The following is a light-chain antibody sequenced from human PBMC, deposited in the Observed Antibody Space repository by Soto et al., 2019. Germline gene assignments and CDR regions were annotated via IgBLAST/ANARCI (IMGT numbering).Light chain of an antibody. CDR3: MQSTHWPPYT. V-gene: IGKV2-30*01. CDR1: QSLAYIDGNTY. CDR2: NVS. Sequence: EVVMTQSPLSLPVTLGQPASISCRSSQSLAYIDGNTYLTWFHQRPGQSPRRLIYNVSNRDSGXPXRXXGSGSGTEFTLKISRVEAEDVGIYYCMQSTHWPPYTFGQGTKLEIK. J-gene: IGKJ2*01.